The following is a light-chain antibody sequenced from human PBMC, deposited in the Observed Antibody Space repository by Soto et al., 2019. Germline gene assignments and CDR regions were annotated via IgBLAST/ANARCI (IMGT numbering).Light chain of an antibody. Sequence: DIQMTQSPSTLSACVGETVTITCRASQSISRWLAWYQQKPGKAPKILISDASILENGVPSRFSGTGSGTEFTLTISNLQPDDFATYFCQQYNSFSLITFGQGTRLEIK. CDR3: QQYNSFSLIT. J-gene: IGKJ5*01. CDR2: DAS. V-gene: IGKV1-5*01. CDR1: QSISRW.